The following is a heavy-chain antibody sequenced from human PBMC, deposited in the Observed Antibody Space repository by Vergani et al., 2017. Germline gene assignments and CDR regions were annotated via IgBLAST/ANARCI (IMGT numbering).Heavy chain of an antibody. D-gene: IGHD3/OR15-3a*01. Sequence: QVQLQESGPGLVKPSQTLSLTCSVSGVSVSSTAFYWTWIRQPAGKGLEWIGRIYGSGNINYNPSLESLVTISRDTSKNQFSLKVHSVTAADTAVYYCARGETRTDWLDPWGQGTQVIVSS. CDR3: ARGETRTDWLDP. V-gene: IGHV4-61*02. J-gene: IGHJ5*02. CDR1: GVSVSSTAFY. CDR2: IYGSGNI.